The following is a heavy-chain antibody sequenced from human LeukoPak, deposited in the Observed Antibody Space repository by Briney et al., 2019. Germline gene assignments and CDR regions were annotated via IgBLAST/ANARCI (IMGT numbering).Heavy chain of an antibody. J-gene: IGHJ4*02. CDR1: GYSFTSYL. D-gene: IGHD6-13*01. CDR2: IYPGDSDT. CDR3: ARHRGRIAAAGYFDY. Sequence: GESLKISCKGSGYSFTSYLIGWVRQMPGKGLEWIWVIYPGDSDTRYSTSFQGQVTISADKSISTAYLQWSSLKASDTAMYYCARHRGRIAAAGYFDYWGQGTLVTVSS. V-gene: IGHV5-51*01.